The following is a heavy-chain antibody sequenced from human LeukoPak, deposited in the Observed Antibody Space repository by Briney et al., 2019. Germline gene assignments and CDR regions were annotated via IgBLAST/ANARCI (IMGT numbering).Heavy chain of an antibody. CDR3: ARAEVEMATSYYFDY. J-gene: IGHJ4*02. D-gene: IGHD5-24*01. V-gene: IGHV1-18*01. CDR2: ISAYNGNT. Sequence: GASVKVSCKASGYTFTSYGISWVRQAPGQGLEWMGWISAYNGNTNYAQKFQGRVTITADESTSTAYMELSSLRSEDTAVYYCARAEVEMATSYYFDYWGQGTLVTVSS. CDR1: GYTFTSYG.